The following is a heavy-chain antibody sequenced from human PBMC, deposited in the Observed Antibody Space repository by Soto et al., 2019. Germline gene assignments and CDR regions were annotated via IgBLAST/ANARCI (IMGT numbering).Heavy chain of an antibody. J-gene: IGHJ6*02. Sequence: SETLSLTCTVSGGSISSSSYYWGWIRQLPGKGLEWIGSLFYRGSAYYNPSPRSRVTMYIDSSKNQFSLKLSSVTAADTAVYYCVRGGHYILRFLEWSPSGYYYYYGMDVWGQGTTVTVSS. D-gene: IGHD3-3*01. CDR1: GGSISSSSYY. V-gene: IGHV4-39*01. CDR3: VRGGHYILRFLEWSPSGYYYYYGMDV. CDR2: LFYRGSA.